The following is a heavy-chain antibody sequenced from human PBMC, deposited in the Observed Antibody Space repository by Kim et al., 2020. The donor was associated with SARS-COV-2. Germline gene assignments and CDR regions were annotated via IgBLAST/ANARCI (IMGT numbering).Heavy chain of an antibody. V-gene: IGHV1-46*01. D-gene: IGHD3-10*01. CDR3: ARSIEYYYGSGSYSGNGMDV. J-gene: IGHJ6*02. Sequence: ASVKVSCKASGYTFTSYYMHWVRQAPGQGLEWMGIINPSGGSTSYAQKFQGRVTMTRDTSTSTVYMELSSLRSEDTAVYYCARSIEYYYGSGSYSGNGMDVWGQGTTVTVSS. CDR1: GYTFTSYY. CDR2: INPSGGST.